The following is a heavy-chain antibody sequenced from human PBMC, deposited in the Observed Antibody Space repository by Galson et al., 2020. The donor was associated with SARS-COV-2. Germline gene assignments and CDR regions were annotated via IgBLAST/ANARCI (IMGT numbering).Heavy chain of an antibody. J-gene: IGHJ5*02. CDR2: SIPFLWTP. V-gene: IGHV1-69*05. D-gene: IGHD3-22*01. CDR1: LCTFINYA. CDR3: ARGHAHYDNSGYLTGWFDP. Sequence: SVNVSCKASLCTFINYAIIGVRQAAGQGLEWMGGSIPFLWTPHYAQKFQDRVTITTDESTSTAYMELNSLKSDDTAVYYCARGHAHYDNSGYLTGWFDPWGQGSLVTVSS.